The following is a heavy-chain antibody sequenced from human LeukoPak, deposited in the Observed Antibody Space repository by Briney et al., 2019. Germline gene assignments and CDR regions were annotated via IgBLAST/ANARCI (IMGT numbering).Heavy chain of an antibody. D-gene: IGHD1-26*01. J-gene: IGHJ4*02. CDR1: GYTFTSYG. CDR2: ISTDNGNT. V-gene: IGHV1-18*01. CDR3: ARDPSASYDFDY. Sequence: ASVKVSCKTSGYTFTSYGISWVRQAPGQGLEWMGWISTDNGNTNYAQKVQGRVTMTTDTSTSTAYMELRSLRSDDTAVYYCARDPSASYDFDYWGQGTLVTVSS.